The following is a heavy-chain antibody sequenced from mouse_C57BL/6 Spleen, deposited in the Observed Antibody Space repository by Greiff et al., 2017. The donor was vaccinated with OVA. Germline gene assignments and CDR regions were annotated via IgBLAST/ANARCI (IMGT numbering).Heavy chain of an antibody. V-gene: IGHV1-15*01. D-gene: IGHD1-1*01. CDR2: IDPETGGT. Sequence: QVQLQQSGAELVRPGASVTLSCKASGYTFTDYEMHWVKQTPVHGLEWIGAIDPETGGTAYNQKFKGKAILTADKSSSTAYMELRSLTSEDSAVYYCTREDYYGSSSGFDYWGQGTTLTVSS. CDR1: GYTFTDYE. J-gene: IGHJ2*01. CDR3: TREDYYGSSSGFDY.